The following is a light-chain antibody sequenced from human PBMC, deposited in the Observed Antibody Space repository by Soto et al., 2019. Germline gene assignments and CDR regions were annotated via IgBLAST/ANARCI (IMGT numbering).Light chain of an antibody. CDR1: QSVSSD. V-gene: IGKV3-15*01. CDR2: GAS. Sequence: MEMTQSPATLSVSPGERATLSCRASQSVSSDLAWYQHKPGQAPRLLIYGASTRATGIPARFSGRGSGTEFTLTISSLQSVDFAAYYCQQYDNWPQTFGQGTKVDIK. J-gene: IGKJ1*01. CDR3: QQYDNWPQT.